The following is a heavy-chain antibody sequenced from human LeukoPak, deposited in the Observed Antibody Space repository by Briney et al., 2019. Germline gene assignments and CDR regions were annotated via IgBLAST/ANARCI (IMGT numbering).Heavy chain of an antibody. V-gene: IGHV1-2*02. CDR2: INPNSGGT. D-gene: IGHD4-17*01. CDR1: GYTFTGYY. J-gene: IGHJ4*02. Sequence: ASVKVSCKASGYTFTGYYMHWVRQAPGQGLEWMGWINPNSGGTNYAQKFQGRVTMTRDTSISTAYMELSRLRSDDTAVYYCARARRTTVTTGDYWGQGTLVTVSS. CDR3: ARARRTTVTTGDY.